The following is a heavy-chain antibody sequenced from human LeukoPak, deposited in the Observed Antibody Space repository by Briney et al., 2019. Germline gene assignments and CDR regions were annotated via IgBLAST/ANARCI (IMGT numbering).Heavy chain of an antibody. CDR1: GFTFGDYA. CDR2: ISWSSGNI. CDR3: VKGLGRFLDGFDY. V-gene: IGHV3-9*03. J-gene: IGHJ4*02. D-gene: IGHD3-3*01. Sequence: GGSLRLSCAASGFTFGDYAMHWVRQAPGKGLEWVSGISWSSGNIGYADSVKGQFTISRDNAKSSLYLQMNSLRAEDMALYYCVKGLGRFLDGFDYWGQGTLVTVSS.